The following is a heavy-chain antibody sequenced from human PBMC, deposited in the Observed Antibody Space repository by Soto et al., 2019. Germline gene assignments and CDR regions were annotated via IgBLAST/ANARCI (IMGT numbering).Heavy chain of an antibody. CDR2: IIPIFGTA. CDR1: GGTFSSYA. J-gene: IGHJ4*02. V-gene: IGHV1-69*13. CDR3: ASQYHNWNYFGADY. Sequence: SVKVSCKASGGTFSSYAISWVRQAPGQGLEWMGGIIPIFGTANYAQKFQGRVTITADESTSTAYMELSSLRSEDTAVYYCASQYHNWNYFGADYWGQGTLVTVPQ. D-gene: IGHD1-7*01.